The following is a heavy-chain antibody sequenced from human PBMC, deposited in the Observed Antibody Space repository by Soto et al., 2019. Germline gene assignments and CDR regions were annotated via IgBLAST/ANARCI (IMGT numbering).Heavy chain of an antibody. D-gene: IGHD6-19*01. CDR2: ISGSGGTT. CDR3: AKTANGWFSAFDI. CDR1: GFTFSSYA. Sequence: EVQLLESGGGLVQPGGSLRLSCAASGFTFSSYAMSWVRQAPGKGLEWVSAISGSGGTTYYADSVKGRFTCSRDNSKNTRYRQMNSLRAEDTVVYYCAKTANGWFSAFDIWGQGTMVTVSS. J-gene: IGHJ3*02. V-gene: IGHV3-23*01.